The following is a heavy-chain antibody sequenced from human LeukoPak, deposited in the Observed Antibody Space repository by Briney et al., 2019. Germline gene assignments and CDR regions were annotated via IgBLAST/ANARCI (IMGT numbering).Heavy chain of an antibody. CDR1: GGSISSDSYY. V-gene: IGHV4-61*02. CDR3: ARELWHLRTNYYYGMDV. Sequence: SQTLSLTCTVSGGSISSDSYYWSWIRQPAGKGLEWIGRIYSSGSTNYNPSLKSRVTILVDTFKNQFSLKLSSVTAADTAVYYCARELWHLRTNYYYGMDVWGQGTTVTVSS. CDR2: IYSSGST. D-gene: IGHD2-21*01. J-gene: IGHJ6*02.